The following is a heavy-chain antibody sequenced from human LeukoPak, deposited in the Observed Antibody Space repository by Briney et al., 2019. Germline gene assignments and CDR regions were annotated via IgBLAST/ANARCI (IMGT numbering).Heavy chain of an antibody. D-gene: IGHD6-19*01. J-gene: IGHJ4*02. CDR1: GFTFSSYA. CDR3: ARDGPYDSSGWYMRYYFDY. Sequence: GGSLRLSCAASGFTFSSYAMHWVRQAPGKGLEWVAVISYDGSNKYYADSVKGRFTISRDNSKNTLYLQVNSLRAEDTAVYYCARDGPYDSSGWYMRYYFDYWGQGTLVTVSS. CDR2: ISYDGSNK. V-gene: IGHV3-30*04.